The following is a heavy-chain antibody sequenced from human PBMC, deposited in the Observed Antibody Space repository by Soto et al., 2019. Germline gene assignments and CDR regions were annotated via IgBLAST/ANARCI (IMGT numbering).Heavy chain of an antibody. J-gene: IGHJ6*02. V-gene: IGHV4-59*01. Sequence: KTSETLSLTCTVSGGSISSYYWSWIRQPPGKGLEWIGYIYYSGSTNYNPSLKSRVTISVDTSKNQFSLKLSSVTAADTAVYYCARDRGLGYGGNSKALRNYYYYYGMDVWGQGTTVTVS. CDR3: ARDRGLGYGGNSKALRNYYYYYGMDV. D-gene: IGHD2-21*02. CDR1: GGSISSYY. CDR2: IYYSGST.